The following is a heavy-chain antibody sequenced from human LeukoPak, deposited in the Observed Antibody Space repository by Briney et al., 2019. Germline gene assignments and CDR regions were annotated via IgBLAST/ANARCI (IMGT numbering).Heavy chain of an antibody. J-gene: IGHJ4*02. Sequence: GGSLRLSCAASGFSFSSYGMHWVRQAPGKGLEWVAVIWYDGSKKYYADSVKGRFTISRDNSKNTLFLQMNSLRAEDTAVYYCARGGYSSSWYHFDYWGQGTLVTVSS. D-gene: IGHD6-13*01. CDR2: IWYDGSKK. CDR1: GFSFSSYG. CDR3: ARGGYSSSWYHFDY. V-gene: IGHV3-33*01.